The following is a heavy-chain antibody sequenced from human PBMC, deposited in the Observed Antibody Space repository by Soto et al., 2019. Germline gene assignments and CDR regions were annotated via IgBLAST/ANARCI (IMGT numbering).Heavy chain of an antibody. J-gene: IGHJ4*02. D-gene: IGHD2-21*02. V-gene: IGHV3-74*01. Sequence: GSLRLSCAASGFTFSNYWMHWVRQGPGKXLVWVSRINSDETITSYADSVKGRFTISRDNAKNTLYLQMSSLRVEDTALYYCVCFECGRTAVVTAMEANGYWGQGTLVTVSS. CDR1: GFTFSNYW. CDR2: INSDETIT. CDR3: VCFECGRTAVVTAMEANGY.